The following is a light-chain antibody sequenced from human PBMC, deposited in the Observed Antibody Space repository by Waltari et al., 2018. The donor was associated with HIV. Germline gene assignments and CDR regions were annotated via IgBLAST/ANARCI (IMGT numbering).Light chain of an antibody. Sequence: SYELTQPPSVSVSPGQTASISCSGDKLGNKYTCWYQQRPGQSPVLLIYRDSKRPSGIPGRFSGSNSGNTATLTISGAQAMDEADYYCQAWDSTTAVFGTGTKVTVL. V-gene: IGLV3-1*01. CDR2: RDS. J-gene: IGLJ1*01. CDR1: KLGNKY. CDR3: QAWDSTTAV.